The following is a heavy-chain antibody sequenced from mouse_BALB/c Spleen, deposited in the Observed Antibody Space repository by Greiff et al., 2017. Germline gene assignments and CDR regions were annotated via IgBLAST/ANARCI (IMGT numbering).Heavy chain of an antibody. D-gene: IGHD2-4*01. J-gene: IGHJ1*01. CDR3: ARGLYDYDWYFDV. Sequence: VQLKESGPGLVKPSQSLSLTCSVTGYSITSGYYWNWIRQFPGNKLEWMGYISYDGSNNYNPSLKNRISITRDTSKNQFFLKLNSVTTEDTATYYCARGLYDYDWYFDVWGAGTTVTVSS. CDR2: ISYDGSN. CDR1: GYSITSGYY. V-gene: IGHV3-6*02.